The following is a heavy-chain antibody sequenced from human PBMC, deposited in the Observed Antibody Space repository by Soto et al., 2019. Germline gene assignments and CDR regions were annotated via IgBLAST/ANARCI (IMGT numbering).Heavy chain of an antibody. J-gene: IGHJ4*02. CDR1: GGSISSSSYY. Sequence: SETLSLTCTVSGGSISSSSYYWGWIRQPPGKGLERIGSIYYSGSTYYNPSLKSRVTISVDTSKNQFSLKLSSVTAADTAVYYCATTGRSGYEYFDYWGQGTLVTVSS. D-gene: IGHD5-12*01. CDR2: IYYSGST. CDR3: ATTGRSGYEYFDY. V-gene: IGHV4-39*01.